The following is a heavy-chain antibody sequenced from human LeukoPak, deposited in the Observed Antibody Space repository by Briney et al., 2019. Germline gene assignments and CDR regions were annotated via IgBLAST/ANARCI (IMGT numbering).Heavy chain of an antibody. V-gene: IGHV3-23*01. CDR1: GFTFSSYA. J-gene: IGHJ4*02. Sequence: GGSLRLSCAASGFTFSSYAMSWVRQAPGKGLEWVSAISGSGVSTHYADSVKGRFTISRDNSKNTLYLQMNGLRAEDTAVYYCANPTVVTLFSYWGQGTLVTVSS. CDR2: ISGSGVST. D-gene: IGHD4-23*01. CDR3: ANPTVVTLFSY.